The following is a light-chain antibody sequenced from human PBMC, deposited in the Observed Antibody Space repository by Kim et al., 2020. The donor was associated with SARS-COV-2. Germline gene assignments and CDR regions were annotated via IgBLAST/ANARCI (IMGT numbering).Light chain of an antibody. V-gene: IGLV3-21*04. CDR3: QVWDTDNDHYV. CDR1: RIGSKS. Sequence: SYELTQPPSVSVAPGETARLTCGGNRIGSKSVRWYQQKPGQAPVLVIYYDSDRPSGIPERFSGSNSGNTATLTISSVEAGDEADYYCQVWDTDNDHYVFATGTKVTVL. CDR2: YDS. J-gene: IGLJ1*01.